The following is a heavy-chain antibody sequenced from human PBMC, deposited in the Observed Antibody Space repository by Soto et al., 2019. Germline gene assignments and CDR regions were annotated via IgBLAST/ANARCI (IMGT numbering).Heavy chain of an antibody. CDR1: GGTFSSYS. CDR3: ARGGYSGPNWFDP. V-gene: IGHV1-69*13. CDR2: IIPIFGTA. D-gene: IGHD1-26*01. Sequence: SVKVSCKASGGTFSSYSISWVRQAPGQGLEWMGGIIPIFGTANYAQKFQGRVTITADESTSTAYMELSSLRSEDTAVYYCARGGYSGPNWFDPWGQGTLVTVSS. J-gene: IGHJ5*02.